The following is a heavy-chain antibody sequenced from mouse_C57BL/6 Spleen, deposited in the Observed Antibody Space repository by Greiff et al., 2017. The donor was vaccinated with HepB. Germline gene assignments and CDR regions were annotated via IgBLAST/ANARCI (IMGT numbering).Heavy chain of an antibody. D-gene: IGHD2-5*01. J-gene: IGHJ1*03. Sequence: QVQLQQPGAELVKPGASVKLSCKASGYTFTSYWMHWVKQRPGRGLEWIGRIDPNSGGTKYNEKFKSKATLTVDKPSSTAYVQLSSLTSEDSAVYYCARSYYSNYFSYWYFDVWGTGTTVTVSS. CDR2: IDPNSGGT. CDR1: GYTFTSYW. CDR3: ARSYYSNYFSYWYFDV. V-gene: IGHV1-72*01.